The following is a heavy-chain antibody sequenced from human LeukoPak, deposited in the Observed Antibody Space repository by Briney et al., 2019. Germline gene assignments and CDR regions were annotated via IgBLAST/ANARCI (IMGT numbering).Heavy chain of an antibody. CDR3: VRILSEWYYYYYMDV. Sequence: ASVKVSCKASGYTFTGYYMHWVRQAPGQGLEWMGRINPNSGGTNYAQKFQGRVTMTRDTSISTAYMELSRLRSDDTAVYYCVRILSEWYYYYYMDVWGKGTTVTVSS. D-gene: IGHD3-3*01. CDR1: GYTFTGYY. V-gene: IGHV1-2*06. J-gene: IGHJ6*03. CDR2: INPNSGGT.